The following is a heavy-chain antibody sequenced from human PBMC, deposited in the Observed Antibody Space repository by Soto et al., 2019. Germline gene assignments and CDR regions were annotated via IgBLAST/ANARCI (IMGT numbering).Heavy chain of an antibody. Sequence: QVQLVESGGGVVQPGRSLRLSCAASGFTFSSYAMHWVRQAPGKGLEWVAVISYDGSNKYYADSVKGRFTISRDNSKNTLYLQMNSLRAEDTAGYYCARYQSAVAMVRYYGMDVW. V-gene: IGHV3-30-3*01. J-gene: IGHJ6*01. CDR1: GFTFSSYA. CDR3: ARYQSAVAMVRYYGMDV. CDR2: ISYDGSNK. D-gene: IGHD5-18*01.